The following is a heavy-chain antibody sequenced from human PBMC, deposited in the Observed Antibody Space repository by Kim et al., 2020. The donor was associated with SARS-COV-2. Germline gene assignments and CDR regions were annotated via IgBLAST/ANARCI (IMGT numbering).Heavy chain of an antibody. CDR3: ARTVGATDSFYFDY. V-gene: IGHV4-59*01. Sequence: NPSLKSRVTISVDTSKNQFSLKLSSVTAADTAVYYCARTVGATDSFYFDYWGQGTLVTVSS. D-gene: IGHD1-26*01. J-gene: IGHJ4*02.